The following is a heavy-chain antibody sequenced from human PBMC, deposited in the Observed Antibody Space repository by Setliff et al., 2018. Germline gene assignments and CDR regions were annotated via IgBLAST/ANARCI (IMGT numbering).Heavy chain of an antibody. CDR2: ISGYTGET. CDR1: GGTFSNIG. J-gene: IGHJ6*03. D-gene: IGHD5-12*01. Sequence: GASVKVSCKASGGTFSNIGISWVRQAPGQGLEWMGSISGYTGETNYAQKFQARVTMTADISTKTVYMELRSLTSDDTAVYYCAREGVDIRSSTDYRYYMDVWGKGTTVTVSS. V-gene: IGHV1-18*01. CDR3: AREGVDIRSSTDYRYYMDV.